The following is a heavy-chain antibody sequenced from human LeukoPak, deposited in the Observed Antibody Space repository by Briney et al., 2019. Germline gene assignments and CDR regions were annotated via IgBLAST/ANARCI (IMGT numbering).Heavy chain of an antibody. CDR1: GFTFSSYS. CDR2: ISSSSGSI. Sequence: GGSLRLSCAASGFTFSSYSMNWVRQAPGKGLEWVSYISSSSGSIYYADSVKGRFTISRDNAKNSLYLQMNSLRDDDTAVYYCARDAYRSGCYEMGYWGQGTLVTVSS. V-gene: IGHV3-48*02. D-gene: IGHD6-19*01. J-gene: IGHJ4*02. CDR3: ARDAYRSGCYEMGY.